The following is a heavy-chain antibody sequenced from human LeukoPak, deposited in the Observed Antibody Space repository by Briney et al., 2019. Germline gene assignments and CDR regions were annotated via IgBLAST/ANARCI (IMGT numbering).Heavy chain of an antibody. CDR3: ARDRDGVANFGY. Sequence: GGSLRLSCAASGFTFSSYAMHWVRQAPGKGLEWVAVISYDGGNKYYADSVKGRFTISRDNSKNTLYLQMNSLRAEDTAVYCCARDRDGVANFGYWGQGTLVTVSS. CDR2: ISYDGGNK. D-gene: IGHD3-3*01. J-gene: IGHJ4*02. V-gene: IGHV3-30-3*01. CDR1: GFTFSSYA.